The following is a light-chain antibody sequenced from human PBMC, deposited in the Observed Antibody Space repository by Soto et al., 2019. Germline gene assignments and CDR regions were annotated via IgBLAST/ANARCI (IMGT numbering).Light chain of an antibody. CDR1: SSNIGAGYE. V-gene: IGLV1-40*01. CDR2: GDR. CDR3: HSYDSSLSGMV. Sequence: QSVLTQPPSVSGAPGQRVTISCTGSSSNIGAGYEVHWYQQLPGTAPKLLIYGDRYRPSGVTDRFSGSKSGTSVSLAITGLQAEDEADYHCHSYDSSLSGMVFGGGTKLTVL. J-gene: IGLJ3*02.